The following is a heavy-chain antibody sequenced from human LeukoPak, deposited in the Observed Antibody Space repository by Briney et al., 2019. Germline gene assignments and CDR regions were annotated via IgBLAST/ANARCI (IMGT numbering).Heavy chain of an antibody. CDR1: GYTFTGYY. J-gene: IGHJ4*02. D-gene: IGHD2-15*01. CDR2: INPNSGGT. Sequence: ASVKVSCKASGYTFTGYYLHWVRQAPGQGLEWMGWINPNSGGTNYAQKFQARVTMTRDTSISTGYMELSRLRSDDTAIYYYARGGSRFCSGGSCYSGPCDYWGQGTLVTVSS. V-gene: IGHV1-2*02. CDR3: ARGGSRFCSGGSCYSGPCDY.